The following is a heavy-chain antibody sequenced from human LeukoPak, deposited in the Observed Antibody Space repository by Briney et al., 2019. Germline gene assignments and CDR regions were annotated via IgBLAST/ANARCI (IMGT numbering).Heavy chain of an antibody. V-gene: IGHV3-30*18. CDR1: GFTFISDG. J-gene: IGHJ6*03. Sequence: VMYLRLSCAASGFTFISDGMHSFRQAPVKGVEWVAVISYDGSNKYYADSVKGRFTISRDNSKNTLYLQMNSLRAEDTAVYYCAKVRSYYYYMDVWGKGTTVTVSS. CDR3: AKVRSYYYYMDV. CDR2: ISYDGSNK.